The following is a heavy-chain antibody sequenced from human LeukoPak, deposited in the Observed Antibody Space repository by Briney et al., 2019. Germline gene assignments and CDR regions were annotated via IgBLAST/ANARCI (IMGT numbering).Heavy chain of an antibody. V-gene: IGHV1-2*02. CDR2: INPNSGGT. CDR3: ARVRTDFWSGYYSPIDY. Sequence: ASVKVSCKASGYTFTGYYMHWVRQAPGQGLEWMGWINPNSGGTNYAQKFQGRVTMTRDTSISTAYMELSRLRSDDTAVYYCARVRTDFWSGYYSPIDYWGQGTLVTVSS. D-gene: IGHD3-3*01. J-gene: IGHJ4*02. CDR1: GYTFTGYY.